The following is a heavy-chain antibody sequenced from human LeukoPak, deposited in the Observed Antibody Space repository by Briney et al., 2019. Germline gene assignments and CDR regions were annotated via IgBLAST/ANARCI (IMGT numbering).Heavy chain of an antibody. Sequence: GGSLRLSCAASGFTFSSYWMHWVRQAPGKGLVWVSRINTDGSSTSYADSVKGRFTISRDNAKNTLYLQMNSLRAEDTAVYYCAKGRDDPLYYYYGMDVWGQGTTVIVSS. J-gene: IGHJ6*02. CDR1: GFTFSSYW. CDR3: AKGRDDPLYYYYGMDV. V-gene: IGHV3-74*01. CDR2: INTDGSST.